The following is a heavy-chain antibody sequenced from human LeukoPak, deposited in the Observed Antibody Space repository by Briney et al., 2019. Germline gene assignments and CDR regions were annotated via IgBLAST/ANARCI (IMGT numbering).Heavy chain of an antibody. V-gene: IGHV4-39*01. J-gene: IGHJ4*02. Sequence: PSETLSLTCTVSGGSITSSSYYWGWIRQPPGKGLEWIGSIYYSGSTYYNPSLKSRVTISVDTSKNQFSLKLSSVTAADTAVHYCAGGHCLGGDCYFDYWGPGTLVTVSS. D-gene: IGHD2-21*02. CDR3: AGGHCLGGDCYFDY. CDR2: IYYSGST. CDR1: GGSITSSSYY.